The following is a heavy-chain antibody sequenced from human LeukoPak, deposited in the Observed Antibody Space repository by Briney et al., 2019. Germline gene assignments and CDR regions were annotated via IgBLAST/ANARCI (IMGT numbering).Heavy chain of an antibody. CDR1: GFTFSSYA. CDR2: ILYDGSNK. J-gene: IGHJ6*02. Sequence: GGSLRLSCAASGFTFSSYAMHWVRQAPGKGLEWMAVILYDGSNKDYADSVKGRFAISRDNSKNTLYLQMNSLRAVDTAVYYCARGQSGMSDHGMDVWGQGTTVTVSS. D-gene: IGHD2-15*01. V-gene: IGHV3-30*09. CDR3: ARGQSGMSDHGMDV.